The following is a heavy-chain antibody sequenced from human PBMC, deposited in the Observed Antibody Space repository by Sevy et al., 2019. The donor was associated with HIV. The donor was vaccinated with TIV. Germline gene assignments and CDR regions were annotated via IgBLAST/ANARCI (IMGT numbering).Heavy chain of an antibody. V-gene: IGHV3-7*01. J-gene: IGHJ6*02. Sequence: GSLRLSCAASGFTFSRFWMSWVRQAPGKGLEWVANIKQDGSEKYYVASVKGRFTISRDNAKKSLYLQMNSLRAEDTAVYYCARNRDDSSGFHMDVWGQGTTVTVSS. CDR1: GFTFSRFW. D-gene: IGHD5-12*01. CDR2: IKQDGSEK. CDR3: ARNRDDSSGFHMDV.